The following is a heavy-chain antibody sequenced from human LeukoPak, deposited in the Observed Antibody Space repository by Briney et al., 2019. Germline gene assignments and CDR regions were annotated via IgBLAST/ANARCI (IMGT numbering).Heavy chain of an antibody. CDR3: ARLVAVAGTVEVDY. CDR1: GYTFTNYA. CDR2: INTNTGNP. J-gene: IGHJ4*02. Sequence: ASVKVSCKASGYTFTNYAMNWVRQAPGQGLEWMGWINTNTGNPTYAQGFTGRFVFSLDTSVSTAYLQISSLKAEDTAVYYCARLVAVAGTVEVDYWGQGTLVTVSS. V-gene: IGHV7-4-1*02. D-gene: IGHD6-19*01.